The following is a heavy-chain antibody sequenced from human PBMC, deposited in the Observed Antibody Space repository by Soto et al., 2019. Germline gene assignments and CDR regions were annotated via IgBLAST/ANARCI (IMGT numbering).Heavy chain of an antibody. Sequence: QVQLQESGPGLVKPSETLSLTCTISGCPMNNYYCSWFRQPRGQGLEWIGYMGYNGFTRYNPSLRSRFAISLATAKNQFSLNLSSVTAADTGLYYCARQAFGELHGLVDVWGQGITVTGSS. CDR3: ARQAFGELHGLVDV. V-gene: IGHV4-59*08. J-gene: IGHJ6*02. D-gene: IGHD3-10*01. CDR2: MGYNGFT. CDR1: GCPMNNYY.